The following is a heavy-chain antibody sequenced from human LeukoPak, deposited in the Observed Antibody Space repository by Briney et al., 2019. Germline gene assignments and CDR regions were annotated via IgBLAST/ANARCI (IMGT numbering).Heavy chain of an antibody. CDR1: GYKFTNDY. J-gene: IGHJ4*02. CDR2: INPDSGFT. CDR3: APTAEAYTSWWKV. V-gene: IGHV1-2*02. Sequence: ASVKVSCKASGYKFTNDYMHWVRQAPGQGLEFMGWINPDSGFTNYAQKFKGRVTMTRDTSISTAYLEVRSLTSDDTAVYYCAPTAEAYTSWWKVWGQGTLVTVSS. D-gene: IGHD3-16*01.